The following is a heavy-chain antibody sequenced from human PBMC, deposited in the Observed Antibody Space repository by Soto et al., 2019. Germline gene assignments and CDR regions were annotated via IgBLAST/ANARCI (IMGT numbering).Heavy chain of an antibody. CDR3: GWARDASGGGFAY. J-gene: IGHJ4*02. V-gene: IGHV3-30*03. CDR1: GFNFSNYG. Sequence: QVQLVESGGGVVQPGRSLRLSCAASGFNFSNYGMHWVRQAPGKGLEWVAVISYDGSKRYYGDSVKGRFPISRDNSKNTPDLQLRSLTTEERAVYYCGWARDASGGGFAYCGQGTLVTVSS. D-gene: IGHD1-26*01. CDR2: ISYDGSKR.